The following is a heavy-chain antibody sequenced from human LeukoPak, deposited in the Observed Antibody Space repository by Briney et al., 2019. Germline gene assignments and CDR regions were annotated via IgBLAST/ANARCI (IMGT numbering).Heavy chain of an antibody. J-gene: IGHJ4*02. CDR3: ARESYFSRGWRDSGRLGYYFDY. CDR1: GYTFTGYY. V-gene: IGHV1-2*02. D-gene: IGHD1-26*01. Sequence: GASVKVSCKASGYTFTGYYMHWVRQAPGQGLEWMGWINPNSGGTNYAQKFQGRVTMTRDTSISTAYMELSRLRSDDTAVYYCARESYFSRGWRDSGRLGYYFDYWGQGTLVTVSS. CDR2: INPNSGGT.